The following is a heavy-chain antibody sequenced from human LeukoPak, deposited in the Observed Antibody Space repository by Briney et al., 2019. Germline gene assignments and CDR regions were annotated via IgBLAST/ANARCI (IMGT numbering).Heavy chain of an antibody. J-gene: IGHJ4*02. Sequence: GGSLRLSCSASGFTFSSYVMTWIRQARGQGLEWVSAISGSGDDTYYADSVKGRFTISRDNSKNTLYPQMNSLRAEDTAVYYCAKKEAMIRGVPYYYDFWGPGTLVTVPS. CDR1: GFTFSSYV. D-gene: IGHD3-10*01. V-gene: IGHV3-23*01. CDR2: ISGSGDDT. CDR3: AKKEAMIRGVPYYYDF.